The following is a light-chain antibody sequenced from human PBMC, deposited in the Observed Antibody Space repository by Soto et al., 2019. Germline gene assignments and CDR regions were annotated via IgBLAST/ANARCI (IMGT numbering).Light chain of an antibody. CDR3: SSYADSSNYV. V-gene: IGLV2-8*01. J-gene: IGLJ1*01. CDR1: SSDVGAYNY. Sequence: QSVLTQPPSASGSPGQSVTISCTGTSSDVGAYNYVSWYQQHPGKAPKLMIYEVSKRPSGVPDRFSGSKSGNTASLTVSGLQAEDEADYYCSSYADSSNYVFGTGTKVTVL. CDR2: EVS.